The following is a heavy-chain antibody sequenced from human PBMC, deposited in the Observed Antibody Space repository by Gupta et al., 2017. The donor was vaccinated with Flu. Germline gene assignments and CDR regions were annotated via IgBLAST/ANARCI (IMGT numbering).Heavy chain of an antibody. Sequence: QVQLVESGGGVVQPGRSLRLSCAASGFTFSSYGMHWVRQAPGKGLEWVAVIWYDGSNKYYADSVKGRFTISRDNSKNTLYLQMNSLRAEDTAVYYCARVGRGDYGNDYWGQGTLVTVSS. V-gene: IGHV3-33*01. CDR2: IWYDGSNK. CDR1: GFTFSSYG. J-gene: IGHJ4*02. D-gene: IGHD4-17*01. CDR3: ARVGRGDYGNDY.